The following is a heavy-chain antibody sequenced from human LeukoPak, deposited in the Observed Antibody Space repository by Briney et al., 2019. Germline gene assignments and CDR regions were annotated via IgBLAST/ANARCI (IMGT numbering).Heavy chain of an antibody. J-gene: IGHJ4*02. Sequence: SETLSLTCTVSGGSISSSSYYWGWIRQPPGKGLEWIGSIYYSGSTYYNPSLKSRVTISVDTSKNQFSLKLSSATAADTAVYYCARRASGGYSYSAGFDYWGQGTLVTVSS. CDR2: IYYSGST. CDR1: GGSISSSSYY. CDR3: ARRASGGYSYSAGFDY. V-gene: IGHV4-39*01. D-gene: IGHD5-18*01.